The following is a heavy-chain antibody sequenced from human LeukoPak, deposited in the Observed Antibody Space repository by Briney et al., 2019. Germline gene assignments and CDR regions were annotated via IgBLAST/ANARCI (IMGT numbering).Heavy chain of an antibody. V-gene: IGHV4-61*02. D-gene: IGHD5-12*01. CDR2: FYTSGST. J-gene: IGHJ4*02. CDR3: AGRSGYDPFGVGY. Sequence: SETLSLTCTVSGGSISSGSYYWSWIRQPAGKGLEWIGRFYTSGSTNYNPSLKSRVTISVDTSKNQFSLELNSVTAADTAVYYCAGRSGYDPFGVGYWGQGTLVTVSS. CDR1: GGSISSGSYY.